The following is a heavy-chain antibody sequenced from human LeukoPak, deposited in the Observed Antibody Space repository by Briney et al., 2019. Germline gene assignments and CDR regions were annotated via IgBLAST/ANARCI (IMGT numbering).Heavy chain of an antibody. Sequence: PSETLSLTCAVYGGSFSGYYWSWIRQPPGKGLEWIGEINHSGSTNYNPSLKSRVTISVDTSKNQFSLKLSSVTAADTAVYYCARRSRRTYYYGSGTLGHFDYWGQGTLVTVSS. V-gene: IGHV4-34*01. CDR3: ARRSRRTYYYGSGTLGHFDY. J-gene: IGHJ4*02. CDR2: INHSGST. CDR1: GGSFSGYY. D-gene: IGHD3-10*01.